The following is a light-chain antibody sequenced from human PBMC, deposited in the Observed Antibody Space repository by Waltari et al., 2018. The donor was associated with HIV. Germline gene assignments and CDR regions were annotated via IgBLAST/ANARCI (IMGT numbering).Light chain of an antibody. CDR3: QQYNDWPRT. V-gene: IGKV3D-15*01. CDR2: AAS. Sequence: EIVMTQSPATLSDFPGERVTLSCRASQRVRNNLAWYQQKSGQTPRLLIYAASTRATGIPVRFSGTVSGTEFSLTISSLQSEDSATYYCQQYNDWPRTFGQGTKVEIK. CDR1: QRVRNN. J-gene: IGKJ1*01.